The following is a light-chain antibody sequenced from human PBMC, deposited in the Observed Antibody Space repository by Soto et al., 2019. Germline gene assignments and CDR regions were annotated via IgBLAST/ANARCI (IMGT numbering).Light chain of an antibody. J-gene: IGKJ2*01. V-gene: IGKV3-11*01. Sequence: EIVLTQSPATLSLSPGERATLSCSASQSVSSYLAWYQQKPGQAPRLLIYDASNRATGIPARFSGSGSGTDFTLTISSLEPEDFAVYYCQQRSNWPRTFGQGNKLEI. CDR1: QSVSSY. CDR3: QQRSNWPRT. CDR2: DAS.